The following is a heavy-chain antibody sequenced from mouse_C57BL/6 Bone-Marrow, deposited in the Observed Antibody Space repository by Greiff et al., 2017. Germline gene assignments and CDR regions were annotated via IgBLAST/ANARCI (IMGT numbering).Heavy chain of an antibody. CDR2: IDPENGDT. V-gene: IGHV14-4*01. Sequence: EVKLQQSGAELVRPGASVKLSCTASGFNIKDDYMHWVKQRTEQGLEWIGWIDPENGDTEYASKFQGKATITADTSSNTAYLQLSSLTSEDTAVYYCTTFGDYAMDYWGQGTSVTVSS. CDR3: TTFGDYAMDY. CDR1: GFNIKDDY. J-gene: IGHJ4*01.